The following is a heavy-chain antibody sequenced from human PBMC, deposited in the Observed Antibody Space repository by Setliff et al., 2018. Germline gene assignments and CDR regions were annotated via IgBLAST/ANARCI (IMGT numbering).Heavy chain of an antibody. CDR1: GVSLSASGVG. CDR2: MFWNGGE. Sequence: GSGPTLVNPTETLTLTCSLSGVSLSASGVGVGWIRQPPGKALEWLALMFWNGGERYNPSLSSRLSITKDTSKNQVVLTMTGMDPVDAATYYCARTFYYDDSGSNRLLYYFDYWGQGALVTVSS. D-gene: IGHD3-22*01. J-gene: IGHJ4*02. V-gene: IGHV2-5*01. CDR3: ARTFYYDDSGSNRLLYYFDY.